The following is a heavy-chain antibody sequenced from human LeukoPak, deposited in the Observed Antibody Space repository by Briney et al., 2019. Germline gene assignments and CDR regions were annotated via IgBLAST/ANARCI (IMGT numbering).Heavy chain of an antibody. CDR3: ASNPRRAYWFDP. V-gene: IGHV3-30-3*02. Sequence: GRSLRLSCAASGFTFTKYAMHWVRQAPGKGLEWVAVISYDGSNKYYADSVKGRFTISRDNSKNTLYVQMNSLRAEDTAVYYCASNPRRAYWFDPWGQGTLVTVSS. J-gene: IGHJ5*02. CDR1: GFTFTKYA. D-gene: IGHD6-6*01. CDR2: ISYDGSNK.